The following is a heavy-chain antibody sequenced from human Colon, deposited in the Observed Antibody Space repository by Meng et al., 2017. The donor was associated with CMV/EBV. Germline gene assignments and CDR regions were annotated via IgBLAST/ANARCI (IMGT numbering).Heavy chain of an antibody. J-gene: IGHJ1*01. CDR3: ATGSVAADGKGY. CDR2: INPKTANP. CDR1: GYMFTRYN. Sequence: RASGYMFTRYNINWVRQAPGQWLEWMGYINPKTANPTYVQGFTGRFVFSLDTSVSTAYLQISSLEAEDTAVYYCATGSVAADGKGYWGQGTLVTVSS. D-gene: IGHD6-13*01. V-gene: IGHV7-4-1*02.